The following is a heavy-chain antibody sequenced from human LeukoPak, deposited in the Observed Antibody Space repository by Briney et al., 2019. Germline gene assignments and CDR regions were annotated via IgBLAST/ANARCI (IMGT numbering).Heavy chain of an antibody. Sequence: SVKVSCKASGGTFSSYAISWVRQAPGQGLEWMGRIIPILGIANYAQKFQGRVTITADKSTSTAYMELSSLRSEDTAVYYCARGYYYDSSGYLTDWGQGTLVTVSS. V-gene: IGHV1-69*04. J-gene: IGHJ4*02. CDR3: ARGYYYDSSGYLTD. CDR1: GGTFSSYA. CDR2: IIPILGIA. D-gene: IGHD3-22*01.